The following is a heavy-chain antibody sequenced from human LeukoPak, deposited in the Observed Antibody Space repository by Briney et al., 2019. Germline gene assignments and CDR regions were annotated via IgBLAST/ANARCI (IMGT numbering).Heavy chain of an antibody. CDR3: ARDSSGWYAPLDAFDI. Sequence: SVKVSCKASGGTFSSYAIGWVRQAPGQGLEWMGRIIPIFGTANYAQKFQGRVTITTDESTSTAYMELSSLRSEDTAVYYCARDSSGWYAPLDAFDIWGQGTMVTVSS. D-gene: IGHD6-19*01. V-gene: IGHV1-69*05. J-gene: IGHJ3*02. CDR2: IIPIFGTA. CDR1: GGTFSSYA.